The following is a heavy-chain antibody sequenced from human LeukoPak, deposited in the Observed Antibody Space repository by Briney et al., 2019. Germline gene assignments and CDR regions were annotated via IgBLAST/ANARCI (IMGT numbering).Heavy chain of an antibody. CDR3: ARVGTVTTTRGVDY. CDR2: INHSGST. CDR1: GGSSSGYY. V-gene: IGHV4-34*01. Sequence: SETLSLTCAVYGGSSSGYYWSWIRQPPGKGLEWIGEINHSGSTNYNPSLKSRVTISVDTSKNQFSLKLSSVTAADTAVYYCARVGTVTTTRGVDYWGQGTLVTVSS. J-gene: IGHJ4*02. D-gene: IGHD5-12*01.